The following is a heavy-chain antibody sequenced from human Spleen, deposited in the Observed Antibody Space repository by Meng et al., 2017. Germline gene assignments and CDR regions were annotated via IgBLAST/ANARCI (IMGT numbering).Heavy chain of an antibody. D-gene: IGHD3-22*01. CDR1: GFTFSNYA. CDR2: IRSEAYGGTT. CDR3: TRVSYYYDSSGYYGWFDP. J-gene: IGHJ5*02. V-gene: IGHV3-49*04. Sequence: GESLKISCAASGFTFSNYAMSWVRQAPGKGLEWVGFIRSEAYGGTTDHAASVTGRFTISRDDSKSIAYLQMNSLKTEDTAVYYCTRVSYYYDSSGYYGWFDPWGQGTLVTVSS.